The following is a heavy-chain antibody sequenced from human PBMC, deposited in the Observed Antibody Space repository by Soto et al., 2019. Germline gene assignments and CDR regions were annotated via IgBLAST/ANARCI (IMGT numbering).Heavy chain of an antibody. Sequence: GGSLRLSCTASGFTFNTHWMHWVRQAPGKGLVWVSRIYIDGITTNYADSVKGRLTVSRDNAKNTVYLHVNTLRDEDTAVYYCARGGAMGVDYWGQGTLVTVSS. V-gene: IGHV3-74*01. D-gene: IGHD1-26*01. J-gene: IGHJ4*02. CDR3: ARGGAMGVDY. CDR1: GFTFNTHW. CDR2: IYIDGITT.